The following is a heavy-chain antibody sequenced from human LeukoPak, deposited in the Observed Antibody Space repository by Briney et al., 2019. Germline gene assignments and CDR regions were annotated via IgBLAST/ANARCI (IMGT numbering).Heavy chain of an antibody. D-gene: IGHD6-25*01. CDR3: ARDFPVASDGAFDI. Sequence: GVSLRLSCAASGFTFSSYWMHWVRQAPGKGLVWVSRINSDGSSTSYADSVKGRFTISRDNAKNTLYLQMNSLRAEDTAVYYCARDFPVASDGAFDIWGQGTMVTVSS. CDR2: INSDGSST. CDR1: GFTFSSYW. V-gene: IGHV3-74*01. J-gene: IGHJ3*02.